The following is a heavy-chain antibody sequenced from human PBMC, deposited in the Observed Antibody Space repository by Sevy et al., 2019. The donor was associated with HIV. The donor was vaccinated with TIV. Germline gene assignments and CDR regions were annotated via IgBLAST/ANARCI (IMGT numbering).Heavy chain of an antibody. CDR2: IYYSGST. J-gene: IGHJ5*02. Sequence: SETLSLTCTVSGGSISSSSYYWGWIRQPPGKGLEWIGSIYYSGSTYYNPSLQSRVTISVDTSKNQFSLKLSSVTAADTAVYYCARRPGRDYGGSNWFDPWGQGTLVTVS. CDR3: ARRPGRDYGGSNWFDP. V-gene: IGHV4-39*01. D-gene: IGHD4-17*01. CDR1: GGSISSSSYY.